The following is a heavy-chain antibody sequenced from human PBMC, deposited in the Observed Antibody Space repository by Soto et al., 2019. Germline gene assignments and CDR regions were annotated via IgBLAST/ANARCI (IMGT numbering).Heavy chain of an antibody. D-gene: IGHD3-10*01. CDR3: ARVTYYYGTGSYWRDY. CDR1: GGSFSGYY. V-gene: IGHV4-34*01. J-gene: IGHJ4*02. CDR2: INHSGST. Sequence: SETLSLTCAVYGGSFSGYYWSWIRQPPGKGLEWIGEINHSGSTNYNPSLKSRVTISVDTSKNQFSLKLSSVTAAATAVYYCARVTYYYGTGSYWRDYWGQGTLVTVSS.